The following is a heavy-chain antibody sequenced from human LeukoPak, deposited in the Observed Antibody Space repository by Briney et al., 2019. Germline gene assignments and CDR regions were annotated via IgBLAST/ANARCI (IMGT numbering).Heavy chain of an antibody. D-gene: IGHD5-18*01. V-gene: IGHV1-2*02. CDR2: INPNSGGT. CDR1: GYTFSGYY. Sequence: ASVKVSCKASGYTFSGYYMHWVRQAPGQGLEWMGWINPNSGGTNYAQKFQGRVTMTRDTSISTAYMELSRLRFDDTAVYYCARVEDTAMVTSDYWGQGTLVTVSS. J-gene: IGHJ4*02. CDR3: ARVEDTAMVTSDY.